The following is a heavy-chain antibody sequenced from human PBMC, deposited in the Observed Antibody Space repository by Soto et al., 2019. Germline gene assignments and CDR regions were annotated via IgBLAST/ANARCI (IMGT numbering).Heavy chain of an antibody. CDR1: GGTFSPYT. Sequence: QVQLVQSGAEVKKPGSSVKVSCKASGGTFSPYTINWVRQAPGQGLEWMGRIIPFHGVTNYAQKFKARVTITADKSTSTAYMELSGRRFEDTAMYYCTRDWEITVSTWSFGGFWGRGTLVTVSS. CDR3: TRDWEITVSTWSFGGF. CDR2: IIPFHGVT. V-gene: IGHV1-69*08. J-gene: IGHJ4*02. D-gene: IGHD3-10*01.